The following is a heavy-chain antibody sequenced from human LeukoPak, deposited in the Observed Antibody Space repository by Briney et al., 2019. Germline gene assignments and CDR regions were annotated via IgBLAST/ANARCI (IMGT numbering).Heavy chain of an antibody. J-gene: IGHJ4*02. CDR3: AKQVDTAMVDY. V-gene: IGHV3-7*01. CDR2: IKQDGSEK. D-gene: IGHD5-18*01. Sequence: GGSLRLSCAASGFTFSSYWMSWVRQAPGKGLEWVANIKQDGSEKYYVDSVKGRFTISRDNAKNSLYLQMNSLRAEDTAVYYCAKQVDTAMVDYWGQGTLVTVSS. CDR1: GFTFSSYW.